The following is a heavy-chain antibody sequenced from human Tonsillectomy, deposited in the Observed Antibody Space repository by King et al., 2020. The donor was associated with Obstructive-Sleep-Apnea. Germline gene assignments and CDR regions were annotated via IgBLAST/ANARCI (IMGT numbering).Heavy chain of an antibody. CDR3: AKDRGSIVIVPAVDY. V-gene: IGHV3-30*18. D-gene: IGHD2-2*01. Sequence: QLVQSGGGVVQPGRSLRLSCAASGFTFRGYGFHWVRQTPGKGLEWGAVVSYDGNNEYYADSVKGRFTISRDDTKNMLYLQMNSLSTDDTAVYYCAKDRGSIVIVPAVDYWGQGTLVTVSS. J-gene: IGHJ4*02. CDR2: VSYDGNNE. CDR1: GFTFRGYG.